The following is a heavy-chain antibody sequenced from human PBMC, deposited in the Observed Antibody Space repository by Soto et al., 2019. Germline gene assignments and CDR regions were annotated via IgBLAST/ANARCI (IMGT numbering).Heavy chain of an antibody. V-gene: IGHV3-21*01. CDR1: GFSFGNYS. D-gene: IGHD3-10*01. CDR3: VRSMYPSGSHYNNEVFGCFDP. Sequence: EVQLVESGGGLVKPGGSLKLSCAASGFSFGNYSMNWVRQAPGKGLEWVACISTTSSYIYYADPVKGRFTIFRDNVKNSLYLRMNSLRAEDTAVYYSVRSMYPSGSHYNNEVFGCFDPWGQGTLVTVSS. CDR2: ISTTSSYI. J-gene: IGHJ5*02.